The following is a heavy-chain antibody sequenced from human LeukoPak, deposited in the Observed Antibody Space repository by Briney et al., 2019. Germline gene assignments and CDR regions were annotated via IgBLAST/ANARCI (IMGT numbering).Heavy chain of an antibody. J-gene: IGHJ6*02. Sequence: GESLKISCKGSGYSFTSYWIGWVRQMPGKGLEWMGIIYPGDSDTRYSPSFQGQVTISADKSISTAYLQWSSLEASDTAMYYCARRGYCSGGSCYRYYYGMDVWGQGTTVTVSS. CDR3: ARRGYCSGGSCYRYYYGMDV. V-gene: IGHV5-51*01. CDR2: IYPGDSDT. D-gene: IGHD2-15*01. CDR1: GYSFTSYW.